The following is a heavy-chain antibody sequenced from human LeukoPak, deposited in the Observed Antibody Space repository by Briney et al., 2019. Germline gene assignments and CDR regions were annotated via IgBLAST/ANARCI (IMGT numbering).Heavy chain of an antibody. V-gene: IGHV1-2*02. CDR2: INPNSGGT. Sequence: ASVKVSCKASGYTFTGYYMHWVRQAPGQGLEWMGWINPNSGGTKYAQKFQGRVTMTRDMSISTTYMELSRLRSDDTAVYYCARDPWATYSDYDSSYWGQGTLVTVSS. D-gene: IGHD5-12*01. CDR3: ARDPWATYSDYDSSY. J-gene: IGHJ4*02. CDR1: GYTFTGYY.